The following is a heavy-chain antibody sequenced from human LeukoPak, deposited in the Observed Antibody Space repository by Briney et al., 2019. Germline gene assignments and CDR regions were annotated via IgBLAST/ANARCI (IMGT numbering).Heavy chain of an antibody. J-gene: IGHJ6*03. CDR2: IYYSGST. D-gene: IGHD6-13*01. V-gene: IGHV4-59*12. Sequence: SETLSLTCTVSGGSISSYYWSWIRQPPGKGLEWIGYIYYSGSTNYNPSLKSRVTISVDTSKNQFSLKLSSVTAADTAVYYCARDSQAAAYYYYMDVWGKGTTVTVSS. CDR3: ARDSQAAAYYYYMDV. CDR1: GGSISSYY.